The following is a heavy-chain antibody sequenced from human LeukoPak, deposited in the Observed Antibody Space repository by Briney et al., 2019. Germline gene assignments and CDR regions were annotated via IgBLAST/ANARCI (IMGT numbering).Heavy chain of an antibody. CDR2: IYPGDTDT. D-gene: IGHD1-1*01. J-gene: IGHJ4*02. Sequence: GESLNISCKCSGHRFTSYWIGWVRQMPGKGLEWIGIIYPGDTDTRYSPSSRGQVTISADNSITTAYLQWSSLKASDTAMYYCARHPERLDAFDYWGQGTLVTVSS. CDR3: ARHPERLDAFDY. V-gene: IGHV5-51*01. CDR1: GHRFTSYW.